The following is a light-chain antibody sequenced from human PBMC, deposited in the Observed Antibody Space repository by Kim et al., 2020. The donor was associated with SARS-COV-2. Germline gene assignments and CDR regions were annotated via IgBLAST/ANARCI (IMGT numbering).Light chain of an antibody. J-gene: IGLJ3*02. Sequence: PGGTVTLTCASSTGAVTRGHFPYWFQQKPGQAPKTLIYDTINRHSWTPARFSGSLLGGKAALTLSAAQPEDEAEYYCLLYYSGPRVFGGGTQLTVL. CDR1: TGAVTRGHF. CDR2: DTI. CDR3: LLYYSGPRV. V-gene: IGLV7-46*01.